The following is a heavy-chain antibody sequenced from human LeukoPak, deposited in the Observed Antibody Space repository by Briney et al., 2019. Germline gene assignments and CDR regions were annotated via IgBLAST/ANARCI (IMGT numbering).Heavy chain of an antibody. J-gene: IGHJ3*02. Sequence: SETLSLTCTVSGGSISSYYWSWIRQPPGKGLEWIVYIYYSGSTNYNPSLKSRVTISVDTSKNQFSLKLSSVTAADTAVYYCARSHYDFWSAFDAFDIWGQGTMVTVSS. CDR2: IYYSGST. CDR3: ARSHYDFWSAFDAFDI. D-gene: IGHD3-3*01. CDR1: GGSISSYY. V-gene: IGHV4-59*01.